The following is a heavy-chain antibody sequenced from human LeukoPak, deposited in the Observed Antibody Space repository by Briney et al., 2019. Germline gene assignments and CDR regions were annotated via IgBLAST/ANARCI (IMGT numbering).Heavy chain of an antibody. CDR2: ISGTGDST. J-gene: IGHJ4*02. D-gene: IGHD6-13*01. CDR1: GFPFTTHA. V-gene: IGHV3-23*01. Sequence: GGSLRLSCAASGFPFTTHAMGWVRQPPGKGLEWVSTISGTGDSTYYADSVMGRFTISRDSSKNTLSLQMNSLRAEDTAVYYCAKDQVIAAAANSDYWGQGTLVTVSS. CDR3: AKDQVIAAAANSDY.